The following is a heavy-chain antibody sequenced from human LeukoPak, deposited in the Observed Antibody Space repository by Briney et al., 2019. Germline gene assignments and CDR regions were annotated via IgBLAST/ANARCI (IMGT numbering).Heavy chain of an antibody. CDR1: GFTFSSYA. CDR3: ARIYYEYYYDSSGYYRPYFDY. D-gene: IGHD3-22*01. J-gene: IGHJ4*02. V-gene: IGHV3-30*04. CDR2: ISYDGSNK. Sequence: SGRSLRLSCAASGFTFSSYAMHWVRQAPGKGLEWVAVISYDGSNKYYADSVKGRFTISRDNSKNTLYLQMNSLRAEDTAVYYCARIYYEYYYDSSGYYRPYFDYWGQGTLATVSS.